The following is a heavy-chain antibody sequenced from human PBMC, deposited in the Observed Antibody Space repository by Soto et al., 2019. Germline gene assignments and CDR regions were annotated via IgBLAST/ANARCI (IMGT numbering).Heavy chain of an antibody. D-gene: IGHD6-19*01. CDR1: GFSFSTYG. J-gene: IGHJ4*02. CDR3: ASRTSGWYFDY. Sequence: GGSLRLSCAASGFSFSTYGMHWVRQAPGKGLEWVAFISNDGSNKYYADSVKGRFTISRDNSKNTLYLQMNSLRAEDTAVYYCASRTSGWYFDYWGQGTLVTVSS. CDR2: ISNDGSNK. V-gene: IGHV3-30*03.